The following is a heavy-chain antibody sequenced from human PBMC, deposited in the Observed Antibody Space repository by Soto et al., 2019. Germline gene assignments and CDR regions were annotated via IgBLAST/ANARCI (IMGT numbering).Heavy chain of an antibody. V-gene: IGHV3-64D*06. CDR3: VKDGPPLRDAFDI. CDR2: ISSNGGST. CDR1: GFTFSSYA. D-gene: IGHD2-21*02. J-gene: IGHJ3*02. Sequence: XGSLRLSCSAAGFTFSSYAMHWVRQAPGKGLEYVSAISSNGGSTYYADSVKGRFTISRDNSKNTLYLQMSSLRAEDTAVYYCVKDGPPLRDAFDIWGQGTMVTVSS.